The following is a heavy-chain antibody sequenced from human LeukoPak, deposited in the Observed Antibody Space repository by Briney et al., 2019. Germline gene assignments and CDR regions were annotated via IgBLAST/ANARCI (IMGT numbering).Heavy chain of an antibody. Sequence: ASVKVSCKASGGIISTYGIAWVRQAPGQGLEWMGGIVPPFGRVNYAQKFRGRVTMTTDESSSTVYMELTSLISGDTAVYYCARDFSHAGLDFWGQGTLVSVSS. CDR1: GGIISTYG. V-gene: IGHV1-69*05. CDR3: ARDFSHAGLDF. CDR2: IVPPFGRV. D-gene: IGHD1-1*01. J-gene: IGHJ4*02.